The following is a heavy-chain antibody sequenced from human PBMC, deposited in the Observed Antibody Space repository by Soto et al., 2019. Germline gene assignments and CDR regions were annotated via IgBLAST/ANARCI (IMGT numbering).Heavy chain of an antibody. D-gene: IGHD3-10*01. V-gene: IGHV4-59*08. CDR1: GGSINRYY. CDR2: IYYSGST. Sequence: PSETLSLTFTVSGGSINRYYWSWIRQPPGKGLEWIGYIYYSGSTNYNPSFKSRVTISVDTSKNQFSLKLSSVTAADTAVYYCARHNYGSGETNWFAPWGQGTLVTVSS. J-gene: IGHJ5*02. CDR3: ARHNYGSGETNWFAP.